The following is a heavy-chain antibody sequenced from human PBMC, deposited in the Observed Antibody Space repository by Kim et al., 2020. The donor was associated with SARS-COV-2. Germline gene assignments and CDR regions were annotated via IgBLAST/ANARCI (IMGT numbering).Heavy chain of an antibody. V-gene: IGHV2-70*11. Sequence: SGPTLVKPTQTLTLTCTFSGFSLSTSGMCVSWIRQPPGKALEWLARIDWDDDKYYSTSLKTRLTISKDTSKNQVVLTMTNMDPVDTATYYCARAYYYDSSGYYNYNYYYYYGMDVWGQGTTVTVSS. D-gene: IGHD3-22*01. CDR3: ARAYYYDSSGYYNYNYYYYYGMDV. J-gene: IGHJ6*02. CDR1: GFSLSTSGMC. CDR2: IDWDDDK.